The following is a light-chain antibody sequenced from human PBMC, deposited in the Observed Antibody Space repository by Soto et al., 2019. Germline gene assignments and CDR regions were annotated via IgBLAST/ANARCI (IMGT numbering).Light chain of an antibody. CDR1: SSDVGGYNY. CDR2: EVS. Sequence: QSALTQPASVSGSPGQSITISCTGTSSDVGGYNYVSWYQQHPGKAPKLMIYEVSNRPSGVSNRFSGSKSGNTASLTISGLQAEDEADYYCSSYTSSSIDYVFGTGIKFTVL. CDR3: SSYTSSSIDYV. J-gene: IGLJ1*01. V-gene: IGLV2-14*01.